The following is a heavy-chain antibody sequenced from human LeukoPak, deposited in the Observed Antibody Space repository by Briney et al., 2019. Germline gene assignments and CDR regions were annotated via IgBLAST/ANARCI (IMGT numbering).Heavy chain of an antibody. Sequence: ASVKVSCKASGYSFEDHFIYWVRQAPGQGLEWMGWMSPKSANTGYAQKFQGRVTITRDTSISTAYMELSSLTSEDTAVYYCARTPPGGLIDYWGQGTLVTVSS. D-gene: IGHD3-10*01. CDR1: GYSFEDHF. J-gene: IGHJ4*02. CDR3: ARTPPGGLIDY. CDR2: MSPKSANT. V-gene: IGHV1-8*03.